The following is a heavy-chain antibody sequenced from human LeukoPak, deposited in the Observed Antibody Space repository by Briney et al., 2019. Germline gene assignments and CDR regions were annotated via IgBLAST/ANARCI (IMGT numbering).Heavy chain of an antibody. V-gene: IGHV4-38-2*02. D-gene: IGHD5-24*01. Sequence: PSETLSLTCTVSGYSISSGYYWGWIRQPPGKGLEWIGSIYHSGSTYYNPSLKSRVTISVDTSKNQFSLKLSSVTAADTAVYYCARDGEMATIEAYFDYWGQGTLVTVSS. CDR1: GYSISSGYY. CDR2: IYHSGST. CDR3: ARDGEMATIEAYFDY. J-gene: IGHJ4*02.